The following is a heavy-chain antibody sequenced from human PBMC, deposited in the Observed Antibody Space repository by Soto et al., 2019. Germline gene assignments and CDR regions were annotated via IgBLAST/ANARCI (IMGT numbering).Heavy chain of an antibody. Sequence: QVQLVQSGAEVKKPGASVKVSCKASGYTFTSYGISWVRQAPGQGLEWMGWISAYNGNTNYAQKLQDRATMTTDTSTSTAYMELRSLRSDDTAVYYCARDRTLGIAARRGWFDPWGQGTLVTVSS. CDR2: ISAYNGNT. CDR1: GYTFTSYG. CDR3: ARDRTLGIAARRGWFDP. J-gene: IGHJ5*02. D-gene: IGHD6-6*01. V-gene: IGHV1-18*04.